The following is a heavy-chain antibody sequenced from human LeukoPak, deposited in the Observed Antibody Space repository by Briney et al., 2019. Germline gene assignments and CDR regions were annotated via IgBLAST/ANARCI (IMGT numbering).Heavy chain of an antibody. CDR3: ASGDDFWSGYLLDY. Sequence: GGSLRLSCEASGFTFGVYEMNWVCQAPGKGLEWVSYISSSGSTIFYADSVKGRFTISRDNAKNSLYLQMNSLRAEDTAVYYCASGDDFWSGYLLDYWGQGTLVTVSS. V-gene: IGHV3-48*03. CDR2: ISSSGSTI. J-gene: IGHJ4*02. CDR1: GFTFGVYE. D-gene: IGHD3-3*01.